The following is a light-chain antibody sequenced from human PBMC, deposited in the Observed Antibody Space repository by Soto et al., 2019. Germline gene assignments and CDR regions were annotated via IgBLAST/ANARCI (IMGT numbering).Light chain of an antibody. Sequence: EIVLTQSPGTLSLSPGERATLSCRASQSVYSSCIAWYQQKPGQAPSLLFYGASSRATGIPDRFSGSGSGTDFTLTISRLEPEDFAVYYCQQYGSSPSTFGQGTRLEIK. CDR1: QSVYSSC. CDR3: QQYGSSPST. V-gene: IGKV3-20*01. CDR2: GAS. J-gene: IGKJ5*01.